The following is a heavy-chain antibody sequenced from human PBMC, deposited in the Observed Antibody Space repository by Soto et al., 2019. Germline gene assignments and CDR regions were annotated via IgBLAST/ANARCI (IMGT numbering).Heavy chain of an antibody. CDR3: ARIFTVTTWTDAFDI. J-gene: IGHJ3*02. V-gene: IGHV2-26*01. Sequence: QVTLKESGPVLVNPTETLTLTCTVSGFSLSNARMGVSWIRQPPGKALEWLAHIFSNDEKSYSTSLKSRLTISKDTSKSQVVLTMTNMDPVDTATYYCARIFTVTTWTDAFDIWGQGTMVTVSS. D-gene: IGHD4-17*01. CDR2: IFSNDEK. CDR1: GFSLSNARMG.